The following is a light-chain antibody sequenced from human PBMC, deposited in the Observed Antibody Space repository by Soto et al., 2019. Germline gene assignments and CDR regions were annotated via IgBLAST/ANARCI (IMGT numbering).Light chain of an antibody. Sequence: EIVLTQSPGTLSLSPGEGATLSCRASQTISNNYLAWYQHKPGQAPRLLIYAASTRATGIPDRFSGSGSGADFTLTVNRLEPEDFEVYYCHQYGTSPRTFGQGTKEEI. J-gene: IGKJ1*01. CDR3: HQYGTSPRT. V-gene: IGKV3-20*01. CDR2: AAS. CDR1: QTISNNY.